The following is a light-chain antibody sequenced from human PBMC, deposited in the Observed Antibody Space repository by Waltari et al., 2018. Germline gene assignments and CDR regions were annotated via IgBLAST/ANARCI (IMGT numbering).Light chain of an antibody. Sequence: EIVLTQSPGTLFLSPGERATLSCRASQNINSNYLAWYQQTPSQAPRHLIYGAYSRATDIPDSFSGSGSGTDFTLTISRLEPEDFAVYYCHQYGVSTWTFGQGTKVEIK. V-gene: IGKV3-20*01. CDR3: HQYGVSTWT. CDR2: GAY. J-gene: IGKJ1*01. CDR1: QNINSNY.